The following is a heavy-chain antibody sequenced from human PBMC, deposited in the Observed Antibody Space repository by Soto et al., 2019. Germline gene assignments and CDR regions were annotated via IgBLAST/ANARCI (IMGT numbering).Heavy chain of an antibody. D-gene: IGHD6-6*01. Sequence: ASVKVSCKASGYTFTNHGIIWVRQAPGQGLEWMGWISPYNDNANYAQKLQGRVTMTTDTSTYTAYMELRSLRSDDTAVYYCARVAEYSSSLGAFDIWGLGTLVTVSS. V-gene: IGHV1-18*04. J-gene: IGHJ3*02. CDR3: ARVAEYSSSLGAFDI. CDR1: GYTFTNHG. CDR2: ISPYNDNA.